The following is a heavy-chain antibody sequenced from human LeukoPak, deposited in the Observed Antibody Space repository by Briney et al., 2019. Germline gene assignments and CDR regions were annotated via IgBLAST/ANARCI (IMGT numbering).Heavy chain of an antibody. CDR3: ARDRQGFYGLGDRDPNWFDP. V-gene: IGHV3-48*04. D-gene: IGHD3-10*01. J-gene: IGHJ5*02. CDR2: ISSDSTTI. CDR1: GFAFSYYS. Sequence: GGSLRLSCAASGFAFSYYSMNWVRQAPGKGLEWVSYISSDSTTIDYADSAKGRFTISRDNAKNSLYLEMSSLRAEDTAVYFCARDRQGFYGLGDRDPNWFDPWGQGTLVTVSS.